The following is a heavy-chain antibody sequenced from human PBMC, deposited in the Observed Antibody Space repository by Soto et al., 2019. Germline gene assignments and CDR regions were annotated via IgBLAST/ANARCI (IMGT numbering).Heavy chain of an antibody. Sequence: KPSETLSLTCTVSGGSISSYYWSWIRQPPGKGLEWIGYIYYSGSTNYNPSLKSRVTISVDTSKNQFSLKLSSVTAADTAVYYCARVTPGFGELLSYFDYWGQGTLVTVSS. J-gene: IGHJ4*02. CDR2: IYYSGST. CDR3: ARVTPGFGELLSYFDY. CDR1: GGSISSYY. V-gene: IGHV4-59*01. D-gene: IGHD3-10*01.